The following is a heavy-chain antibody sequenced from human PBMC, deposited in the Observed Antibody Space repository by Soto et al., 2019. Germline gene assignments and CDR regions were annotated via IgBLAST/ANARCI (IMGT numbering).Heavy chain of an antibody. CDR1: GFTFDDYA. J-gene: IGHJ6*02. Sequence: SLRLSCAASGFTFDDYAMHWVRQAPGKGLEWVSGISWNSGSIGYADSVKGRFTISRDNAKNSLYLQMNSLRAEDTALYYCAKDIGGYYGMDVWGQGTTVTVSS. V-gene: IGHV3-9*01. CDR2: ISWNSGSI. CDR3: AKDIGGYYGMDV.